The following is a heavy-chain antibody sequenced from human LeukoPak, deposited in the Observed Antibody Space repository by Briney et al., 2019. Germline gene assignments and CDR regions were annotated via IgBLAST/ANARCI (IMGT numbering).Heavy chain of an antibody. D-gene: IGHD6-13*01. CDR1: GYTFTSYG. CDR2: INSYNGNT. J-gene: IGHJ4*02. V-gene: IGHV1-18*01. Sequence: ASVKVSCKASGYTFTSYGFSWVRQAPGQGLEWMGCINSYNGNTNYAQKLQGRVTLTTDTSTSTAYMELRSLRSDDTAVYYCARAPPRTAASYYFDYWGQGTLVTVSS. CDR3: ARAPPRTAASYYFDY.